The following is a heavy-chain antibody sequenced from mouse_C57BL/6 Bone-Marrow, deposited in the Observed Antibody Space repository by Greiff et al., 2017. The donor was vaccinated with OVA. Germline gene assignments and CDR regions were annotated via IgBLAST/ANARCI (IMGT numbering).Heavy chain of an antibody. CDR2: INPGSGGT. D-gene: IGHD1-1*01. Sequence: VKLMESGAELVRPGTSVKVSCKASGYAFTNYLIEWVKQRPGQGLEWIGVINPGSGGTNYNEKFKGKATLTADKSSSTAYMQLSSLTSEDSAVYFCARSYYGSDYWGQGTTLTVSS. CDR1: GYAFTNYL. CDR3: ARSYYGSDY. V-gene: IGHV1-54*01. J-gene: IGHJ2*01.